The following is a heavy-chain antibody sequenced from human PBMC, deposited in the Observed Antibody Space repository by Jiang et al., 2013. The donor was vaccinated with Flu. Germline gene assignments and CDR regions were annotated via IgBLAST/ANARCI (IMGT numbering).Heavy chain of an antibody. CDR2: ILYGTSFT. D-gene: IGHD6-13*01. CDR3: TRAATAALGTGPFDF. Sequence: GGGLVTPGGSLRLSCAASGFRFNSYTMNWVRQAPGKGLEWVASILYGTSFTHYADSVQGRFTISRDNAKNSLYLQISSLSAEDTAVYYCTRAATAALGTGPFDFWGQGSPVTVSS. J-gene: IGHJ4*02. V-gene: IGHV3-21*01. CDR1: GFRFNSYT.